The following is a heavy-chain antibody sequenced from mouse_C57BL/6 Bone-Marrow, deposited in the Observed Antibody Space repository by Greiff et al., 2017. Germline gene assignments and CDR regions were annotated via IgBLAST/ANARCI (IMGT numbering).Heavy chain of an antibody. D-gene: IGHD2-1*01. V-gene: IGHV1-64*01. CDR3: ARGEELLWGFAY. CDR2: IHPNSGST. J-gene: IGHJ3*01. CDR1: GYTFTSYW. Sequence: QVQLQQPGAELVKPGASVKLSCKASGYTFTSYWMHWVKQRPGQGLEWIGMIHPNSGSTNYNEQFKSKATLTVDKSSSTAYMQLSSLTSEDSAVYFCARGEELLWGFAYWGQGTLVTVSA.